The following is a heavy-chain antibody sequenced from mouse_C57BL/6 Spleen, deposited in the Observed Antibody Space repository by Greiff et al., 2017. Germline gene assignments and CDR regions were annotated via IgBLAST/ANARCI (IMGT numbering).Heavy chain of an antibody. CDR3: ARYYYGSIFFGY. V-gene: IGHV7-3*01. Sequence: EVKLVESGGGLVQPGGSLSLSCAASGFTFTDYYMSWVRQPPGKALEWLGFIRNKANGYTTEYSASVKGRFTISRDNSQSILYLQMNALRAEDSATYYCARYYYGSIFFGYWGQGTTLTVAS. D-gene: IGHD1-1*01. CDR2: IRNKANGYTT. CDR1: GFTFTDYY. J-gene: IGHJ2*01.